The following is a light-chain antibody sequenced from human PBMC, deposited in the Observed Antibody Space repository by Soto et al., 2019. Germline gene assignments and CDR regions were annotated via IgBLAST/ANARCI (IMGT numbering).Light chain of an antibody. J-gene: IGKJ4*01. CDR1: QSVSNN. CDR2: GAS. V-gene: IGKV3-15*01. CDR3: HQHNSWPLT. Sequence: EIVMTQSPATLSVSPGERATLSCRASQSVSNNLAWYQQKPGQAPRLLIYGASTTATGIPARFSGSGSGTEFTLIISSLQSEDSAVYYCHQHNSWPLTFGGGTKVEIK.